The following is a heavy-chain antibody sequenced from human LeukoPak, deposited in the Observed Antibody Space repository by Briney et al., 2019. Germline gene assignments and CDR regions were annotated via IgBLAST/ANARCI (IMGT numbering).Heavy chain of an antibody. V-gene: IGHV3-48*03. Sequence: PPGGSLRLSCAASGFSFSDYEMNWVRQAPGTGLEWVLHISTSGNIIHYADSVKGRFTISRDNAKNSLYLQMNSLRAEDTALYFCARDATTEIGTVYMDVWGKGTTVTISS. D-gene: IGHD1-1*01. CDR3: ARDATTEIGTVYMDV. CDR2: ISTSGNII. J-gene: IGHJ6*03. CDR1: GFSFSDYE.